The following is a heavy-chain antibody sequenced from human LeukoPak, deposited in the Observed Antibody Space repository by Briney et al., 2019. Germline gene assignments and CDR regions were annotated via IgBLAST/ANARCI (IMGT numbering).Heavy chain of an antibody. V-gene: IGHV1-3*01. Sequence: VASVKVSCKASGYTFTSYAMHWVRQAPGQRLEWMGWINAGNGNTKYSQKFQGRVTITRDTSASTAYMELSSLRSEDTAVYYCARSYYCSGGSCGWFDPWGQGTLVTVSS. D-gene: IGHD2-15*01. CDR1: GYTFTSYA. J-gene: IGHJ5*02. CDR3: ARSYYCSGGSCGWFDP. CDR2: INAGNGNT.